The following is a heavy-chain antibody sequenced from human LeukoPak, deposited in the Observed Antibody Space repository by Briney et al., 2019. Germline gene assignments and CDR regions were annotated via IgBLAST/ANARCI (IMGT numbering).Heavy chain of an antibody. D-gene: IGHD6-13*01. Sequence: PGGSLRLSCAASGFTVSSNYMSWVRQAPGKGLEWVSVIYSGGSTYYADSVKGRFTISRDNSKNTLYLQMNSLRAEDTAVYYCARVGIAAAGPTWGFDYWGQGTLVTVSS. V-gene: IGHV3-53*01. CDR1: GFTVSSNY. CDR3: ARVGIAAAGPTWGFDY. J-gene: IGHJ4*02. CDR2: IYSGGST.